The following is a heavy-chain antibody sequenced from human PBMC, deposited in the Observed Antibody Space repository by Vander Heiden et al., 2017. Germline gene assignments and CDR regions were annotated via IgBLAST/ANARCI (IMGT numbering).Heavy chain of an antibody. CDR1: GGSFSGYY. CDR3: ARGRGLRYFDWLSPFDY. J-gene: IGHJ4*02. D-gene: IGHD3-9*01. Sequence: QVQLQQWGAGLLKPSETLSLTCAVYGGSFSGYYWSWIRQPPGKGREWIGEINHSGSTNYNPSLKSRVTISVDTSKNQFSLKLSSVTAADTAVYYCARGRGLRYFDWLSPFDYWGQGTLVTVSS. CDR2: INHSGST. V-gene: IGHV4-34*01.